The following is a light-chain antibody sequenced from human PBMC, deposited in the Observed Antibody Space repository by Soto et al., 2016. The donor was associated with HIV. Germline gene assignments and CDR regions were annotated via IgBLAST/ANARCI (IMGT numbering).Light chain of an antibody. CDR3: QVWDSDSDYVI. CDR1: NAENRR. CDR2: ADS. Sequence: YVLTQSPSVSVAPGKTAKITCGGNNAENRRVHWYQQKPGQAPALVVHADSDRPSGIPERFSGSKSGNTATLTINRVEAGDEADYYCQVWDSDSDYVIFGGGTKVTVL. V-gene: IGLV3-21*03. J-gene: IGLJ2*01.